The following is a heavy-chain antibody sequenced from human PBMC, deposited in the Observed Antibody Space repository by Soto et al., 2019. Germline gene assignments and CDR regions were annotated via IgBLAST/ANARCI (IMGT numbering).Heavy chain of an antibody. D-gene: IGHD3-22*01. CDR2: IIPIFGTA. Sequence: SVKVSCTASGGTFSSYAISWVRQAPGQGLEWMGGIIPIFGTANYAQKFQGRVTITADESTSTAYMELSSLRSEDTAVYYCARDAGHYDSSGYYFPYWGQGTLVTVSS. CDR3: ARDAGHYDSSGYYFPY. J-gene: IGHJ4*02. CDR1: GGTFSSYA. V-gene: IGHV1-69*13.